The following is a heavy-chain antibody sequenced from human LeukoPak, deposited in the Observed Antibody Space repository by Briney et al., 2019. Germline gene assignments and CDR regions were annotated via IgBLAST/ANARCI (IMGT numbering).Heavy chain of an antibody. J-gene: IGHJ4*02. V-gene: IGHV4-38-2*02. CDR3: ARGLADYYDY. CDR2: LYYSGSI. Sequence: SETLSLTCTVSGYSISSGYYWGWIRQPPGKGLEWIGSLYYSGSIYYNPSLKSRVTISVDTSKNQFSLRLSSVTAADTAVYYCARGLADYYDYWGQGTLVTVSS. CDR1: GYSISSGYY. D-gene: IGHD3-9*01.